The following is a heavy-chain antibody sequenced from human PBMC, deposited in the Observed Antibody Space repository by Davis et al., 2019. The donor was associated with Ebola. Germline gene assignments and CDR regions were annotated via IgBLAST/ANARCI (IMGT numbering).Heavy chain of an antibody. Sequence: SETLSLTCNVSGGSIRSSSYYWVWVRQSPGKGMEWIGSTYYTGSTYYNPSLKGRVSTSVDTSKDQLSLRLTSVTAADTAVYYCARAVMTTGGLVIEYWGQGTLVIVSS. J-gene: IGHJ4*02. CDR3: ARAVMTTGGLVIEY. CDR2: TYYTGST. V-gene: IGHV4-39*01. D-gene: IGHD4-11*01. CDR1: GGSIRSSSYY.